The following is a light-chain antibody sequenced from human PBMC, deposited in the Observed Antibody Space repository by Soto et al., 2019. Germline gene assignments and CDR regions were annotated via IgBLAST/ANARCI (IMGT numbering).Light chain of an antibody. J-gene: IGKJ2*01. CDR3: QVFGGSPRYT. Sequence: IVLTQSPGTLSLSPGERATLSCRASQTVRSIYVAWYQQRPGQTPRLLIYDTSSRATGIPDRFSGSGSGTDFPLTISRLEPEDIAVYYCQVFGGSPRYTFGQGTNLEIK. V-gene: IGKV3-20*01. CDR2: DTS. CDR1: QTVRSIY.